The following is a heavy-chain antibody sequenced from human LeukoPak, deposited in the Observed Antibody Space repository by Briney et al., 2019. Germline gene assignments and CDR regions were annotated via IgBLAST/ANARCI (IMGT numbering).Heavy chain of an antibody. V-gene: IGHV3-53*01. D-gene: IGHD6-13*01. J-gene: IGHJ4*02. Sequence: GGSLRLSCVVSGFTVSSNYMSWVRQAPGKGLEWVSVLYSGGNTYHADSVKGRFTISRDNSKNTLYLQMSSLRAKDTAVYYCAREGASSSFGYWGQGTLVTVSS. CDR1: GFTVSSNY. CDR3: AREGASSSFGY. CDR2: LYSGGNT.